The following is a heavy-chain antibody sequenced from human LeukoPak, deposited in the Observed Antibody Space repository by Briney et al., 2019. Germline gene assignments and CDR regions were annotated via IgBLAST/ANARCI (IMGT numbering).Heavy chain of an antibody. J-gene: IGHJ4*02. D-gene: IGHD6-19*01. V-gene: IGHV3-48*03. Sequence: PGGSLRLSCAASGFTFSSYEMNWVRQAPGKGLEWVSYISSSGSIIYYADSVKGRFTISRDSAKNSLYLQMNSLRAEDTAVYYCARTDIAVAGTHFDYWGQGTLVTVSS. CDR3: ARTDIAVAGTHFDY. CDR2: ISSSGSII. CDR1: GFTFSSYE.